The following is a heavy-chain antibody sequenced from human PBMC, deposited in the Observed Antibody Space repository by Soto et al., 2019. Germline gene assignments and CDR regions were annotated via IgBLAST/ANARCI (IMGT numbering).Heavy chain of an antibody. J-gene: IGHJ5*02. Sequence: SETLSLTCTVSGGSISSYYWSWIRQPPGKGLEWIGYIYYSGSTNYNPSLKSRVTISVDTSKSQFSLKLSSVTAADTAVYYCARGINSGWYGNWFDPWGQGTQVTVSS. CDR1: GGSISSYY. CDR2: IYYSGST. CDR3: ARGINSGWYGNWFDP. D-gene: IGHD6-19*01. V-gene: IGHV4-59*01.